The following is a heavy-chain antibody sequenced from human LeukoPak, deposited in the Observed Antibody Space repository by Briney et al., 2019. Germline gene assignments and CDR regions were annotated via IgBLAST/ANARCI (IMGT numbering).Heavy chain of an antibody. V-gene: IGHV3-9*01. Sequence: GGSLRLSCAASGFTFDDYAMHWVRQAPGKGLEWVSGISWNSGSIGYADSVKGRFTISRDNAKNSLYLQMNSLRAEDTAVYYCASELEGGYVGYYFDYWGQGTLVTVSS. D-gene: IGHD5-12*01. CDR3: ASELEGGYVGYYFDY. CDR1: GFTFDDYA. J-gene: IGHJ4*02. CDR2: ISWNSGSI.